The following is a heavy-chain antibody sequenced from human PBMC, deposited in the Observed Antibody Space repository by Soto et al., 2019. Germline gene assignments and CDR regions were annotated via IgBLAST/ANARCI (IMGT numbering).Heavy chain of an antibody. D-gene: IGHD2-2*01. CDR3: ARGLVVPAGDAFDI. Sequence: EVQLVESGGGLVQQGGSLRLSCAASGFTFRSYWMHWVRQAPGKGLVWVSRINGGGSSTSYADSVKGRFTISRDNAKNTLYLQMNSLRADDTAVYYCARGLVVPAGDAFDIWGQGTMVTVSS. CDR1: GFTFRSYW. V-gene: IGHV3-74*01. J-gene: IGHJ3*02. CDR2: INGGGSST.